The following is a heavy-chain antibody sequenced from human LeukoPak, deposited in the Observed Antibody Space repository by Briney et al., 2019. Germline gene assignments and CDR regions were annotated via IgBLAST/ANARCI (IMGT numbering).Heavy chain of an antibody. D-gene: IGHD5-24*01. V-gene: IGHV4-59*08. CDR2: IYYSGST. Sequence: PSETLSLTCTVSGGSISSYYWSWIRQPPGKGLEWIGYIYYSGSTNYNPSLKSRVTISVDTSKNQFSLKLSSVTAADTAVYYCARHADGYNVDYWGQGTLVTVSS. CDR3: ARHADGYNVDY. J-gene: IGHJ4*02. CDR1: GGSISSYY.